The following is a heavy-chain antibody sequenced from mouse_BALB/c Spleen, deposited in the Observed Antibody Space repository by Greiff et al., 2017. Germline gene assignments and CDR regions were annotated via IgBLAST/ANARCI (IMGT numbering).Heavy chain of an antibody. CDR3: AREDCCNYLDV. J-gene: IGHJ1*01. V-gene: IGHV1-63*02. Sequence: VQLQQSGAELVRPGTSVKISCKASGYTFTNYCLCWVKQRPGHGLEWIGDIYPGGGYTNYNETFKGKATLTADTSSSTTYMQLSSLTSEDSAVYFCAREDCCNYLDVWGEGTAVTVSS. D-gene: IGHD2-1*01. CDR1: GYTFTNYC. CDR2: IYPGGGYT.